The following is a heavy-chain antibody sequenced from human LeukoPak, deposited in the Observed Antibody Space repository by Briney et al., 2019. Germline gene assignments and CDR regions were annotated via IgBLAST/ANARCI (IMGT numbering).Heavy chain of an antibody. Sequence: GASLKVSCKASGYTFTAYYIHWVRQAPGQGLEWMGWINPNSGGTNYAQKFQGRVTMTRDTSISTVYMDLSWLTSDDTAVYYCARGYSSSFDYWGQGTLVTVSS. CDR2: INPNSGGT. D-gene: IGHD6-6*01. J-gene: IGHJ4*02. V-gene: IGHV1-2*02. CDR3: ARGYSSSFDY. CDR1: GYTFTAYY.